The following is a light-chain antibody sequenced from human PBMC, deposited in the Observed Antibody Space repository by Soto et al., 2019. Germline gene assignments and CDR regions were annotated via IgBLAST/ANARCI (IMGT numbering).Light chain of an antibody. V-gene: IGKV1-5*03. CDR1: QSINSW. CDR2: KAS. Sequence: DIQMTQSPSTLSASVGDRVTITCRASQSINSWLAWYQQKPGKAPKLLIYKASSLESGAPSRFSGSGSGTEFTLTISSLQPDDFATYYCQQYNSYPWTFGQGTKVEIK. CDR3: QQYNSYPWT. J-gene: IGKJ1*01.